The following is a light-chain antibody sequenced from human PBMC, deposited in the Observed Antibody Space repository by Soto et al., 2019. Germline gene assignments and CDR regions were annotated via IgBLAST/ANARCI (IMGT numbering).Light chain of an antibody. Sequence: QSVLTQSPSVSGAPGQRVTISCTGSSSNIGAGYDVHWYQQLPGTAPKLLIYGNSNRPSGVPDRFSGSKSGTSASLAITGLPAEDEADYYCQSYDSSLSGVVFGGGTKLTVL. V-gene: IGLV1-40*01. CDR2: GNS. CDR3: QSYDSSLSGVV. J-gene: IGLJ2*01. CDR1: SSNIGAGYD.